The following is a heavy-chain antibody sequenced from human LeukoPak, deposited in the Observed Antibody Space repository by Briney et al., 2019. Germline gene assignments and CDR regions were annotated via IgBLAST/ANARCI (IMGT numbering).Heavy chain of an antibody. D-gene: IGHD6-19*01. CDR1: GYNFTTYW. J-gene: IGHJ5*02. CDR2: IYPGDSDT. CDR3: ARHWSLVGGWYRPQGSTLFDP. V-gene: IGHV5-51*01. Sequence: GESLKISCKGSGYNFTTYWIGWVRQMPGKGLEWMGIIYPGDSDTRYSPSFQGQVTISADKSISTAYLQWSSLKASDSAMYYCARHWSLVGGWYRPQGSTLFDPWGQGTLVTVSS.